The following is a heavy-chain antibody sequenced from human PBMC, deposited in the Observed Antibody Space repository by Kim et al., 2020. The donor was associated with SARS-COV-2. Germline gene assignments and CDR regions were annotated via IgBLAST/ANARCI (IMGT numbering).Heavy chain of an antibody. V-gene: IGHV4-30-4*01. CDR1: GGSISSGDYY. Sequence: SETLSLTCTVSGGSISSGDYYWSWIRQPPGKGLEWIGYIYYSGSTYNNPSLKSRVTISVDTSKNQFSLKLSSVTAADTAVYYCARGVEAIAARLDYWGQGTLVTVSS. CDR2: IYYSGST. J-gene: IGHJ4*02. CDR3: ARGVEAIAARLDY. D-gene: IGHD6-6*01.